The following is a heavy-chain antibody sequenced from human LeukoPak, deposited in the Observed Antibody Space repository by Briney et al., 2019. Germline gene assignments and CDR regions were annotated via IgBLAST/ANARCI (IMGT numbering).Heavy chain of an antibody. CDR3: AGGGPRILNSFDI. CDR2: IYYSGST. D-gene: IGHD1-14*01. Sequence: PSETLSLTCTVSGGSISSYYWSWIRQPPGKGLEWIGYIYYSGSTNYNPSLKSRVTISVDTSKNQFSLKLSSVTAADTAVYYCAGGGPRILNSFDICSQGRMVTVSS. J-gene: IGHJ3*02. CDR1: GGSISSYY. V-gene: IGHV4-59*01.